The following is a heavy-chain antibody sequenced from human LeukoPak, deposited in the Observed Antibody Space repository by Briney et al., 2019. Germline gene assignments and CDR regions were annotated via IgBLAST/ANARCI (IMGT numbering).Heavy chain of an antibody. CDR2: INHSGST. V-gene: IGHV4-39*07. Sequence: SETLSLTCTVSGGAISSSSYYWGWIRQPPGKGLEWIGEINHSGSTNYNPSLKSRVTISVDTSKNQFSLKLSSVTAADTAVYYCARRIVRYFDKYFQHWGQGTLVTVSS. J-gene: IGHJ1*01. CDR3: ARRIVRYFDKYFQH. CDR1: GGAISSSSYY. D-gene: IGHD3-9*01.